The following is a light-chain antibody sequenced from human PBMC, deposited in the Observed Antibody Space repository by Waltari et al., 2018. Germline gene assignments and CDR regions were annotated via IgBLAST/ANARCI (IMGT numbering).Light chain of an antibody. CDR2: ATS. V-gene: IGKV1-16*01. J-gene: IGKJ2*01. CDR3: QQYSTYPHT. Sequence: DIQMTQSPSSLSASVGDRVTITCRASQGISNYVAWFQQKPGKAPKSLIYATSNLQSGVPSRFSGSGSETDFTLTISSLQPEDFATYFCQQYSTYPHTFGQGTKLEI. CDR1: QGISNY.